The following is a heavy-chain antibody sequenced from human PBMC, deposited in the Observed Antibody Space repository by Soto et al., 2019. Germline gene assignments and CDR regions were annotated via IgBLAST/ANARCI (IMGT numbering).Heavy chain of an antibody. Sequence: QVQLVQSGAEVKKPGSSVKVSCKASGGTFSSYTISWGRQAPGQGLEWMGRIIPILGIANYAQKFQGRVTINADKSTSTAYMELSSLRSEDTAVYYCASRGYSYGSNGMDVWGQGTTVTVSS. CDR1: GGTFSSYT. J-gene: IGHJ6*02. V-gene: IGHV1-69*02. CDR2: IIPILGIA. CDR3: ASRGYSYGSNGMDV. D-gene: IGHD5-18*01.